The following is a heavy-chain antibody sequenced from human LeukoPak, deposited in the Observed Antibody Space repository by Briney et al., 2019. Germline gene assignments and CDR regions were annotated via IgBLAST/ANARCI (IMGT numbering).Heavy chain of an antibody. J-gene: IGHJ3*02. V-gene: IGHV1-46*01. D-gene: IGHD3-22*01. CDR3: ARELNEITMIVSPEGAFDI. Sequence: ASVKVSCKASGYTFTSYYMHWVRQAPGQGLEWMGIINPSGGSTSYAQKFQGRVTMTRDTSTSTVYMELSSLRSEDTAVYYCARELNEITMIVSPEGAFDIWGQGTMATVSS. CDR2: INPSGGST. CDR1: GYTFTSYY.